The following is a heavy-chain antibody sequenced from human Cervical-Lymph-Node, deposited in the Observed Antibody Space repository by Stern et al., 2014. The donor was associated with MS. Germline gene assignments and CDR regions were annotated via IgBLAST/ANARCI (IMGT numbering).Heavy chain of an antibody. CDR1: GFSLSTSGVG. V-gene: IGHV2-5*02. J-gene: IGHJ6*02. CDR2: TYWDDDK. Sequence: QVPLKESGPTLVKPTQTLTLTCTFSGFSLSTSGVGVGWIRQPPGKALEWLAITYWDDDKHYSPSLKSRLTITKDTSKNQVVLTMTNMDPVDTATYYCAHTRYSYGYFNGMDVWGQGTTVTVSS. D-gene: IGHD5-18*01. CDR3: AHTRYSYGYFNGMDV.